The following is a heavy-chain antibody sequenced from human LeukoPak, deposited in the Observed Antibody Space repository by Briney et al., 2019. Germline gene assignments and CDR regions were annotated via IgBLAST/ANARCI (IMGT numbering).Heavy chain of an antibody. CDR2: IKQDGSEK. CDR1: GFTFSSYG. CDR3: ARHSSGLYYVLDY. V-gene: IGHV3-7*01. D-gene: IGHD6-19*01. J-gene: IGHJ4*02. Sequence: GGSLRLSCAASGFTFSSYGMHWVRQPPGKGLEWVANIKQDGSEKYYADSVKGRFTISRDNAKNSLYLQMHSLRAEHTAVYYCARHSSGLYYVLDYWGQGTLVTVSS.